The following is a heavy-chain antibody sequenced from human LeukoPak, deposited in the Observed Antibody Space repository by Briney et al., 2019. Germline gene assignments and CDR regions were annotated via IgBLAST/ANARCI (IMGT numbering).Heavy chain of an antibody. CDR1: GGSFSGYY. D-gene: IGHD6-13*01. CDR2: INHSGST. V-gene: IGHV4-34*01. CDR3: AREGDSSSWLTYYYFDY. J-gene: IGHJ4*02. Sequence: SETLSLTCAVYGGSFSGYYWSWIRQPPGKGLEWIGEINHSGSTNYNPSLKSRVTISVDTSKNQFSLKLSSVTAADTAVYYCAREGDSSSWLTYYYFDYWGQGTLVTVSS.